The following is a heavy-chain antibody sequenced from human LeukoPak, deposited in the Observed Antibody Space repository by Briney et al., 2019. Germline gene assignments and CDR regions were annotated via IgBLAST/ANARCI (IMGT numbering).Heavy chain of an antibody. Sequence: GGSLRLSCAASGFTFSSYSMNWGRQAPGKGLEWVSSISSSSSYICYADSVKGRFTISRDNAKNSLYLQMNSLRAEDTAVYYCARVAGDILTGYYPDYWGQGTLVTVSS. V-gene: IGHV3-21*01. CDR1: GFTFSSYS. J-gene: IGHJ4*02. CDR3: ARVAGDILTGYYPDY. D-gene: IGHD3-9*01. CDR2: ISSSSSYI.